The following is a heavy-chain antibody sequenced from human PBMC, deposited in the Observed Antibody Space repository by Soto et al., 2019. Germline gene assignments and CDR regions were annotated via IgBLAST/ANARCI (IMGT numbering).Heavy chain of an antibody. CDR1: GFTFSSYA. CDR3: GKNYYLDN. V-gene: IGHV3-23*01. J-gene: IGHJ4*02. CDR2: ITTSGDRT. Sequence: EVQLLESGGGLVQPGGSLRLSCAASGFTFSSYAMSWVRQAPGKGLEWVSSITTSGDRTYYADSVKGRFTISRDNSKNTLSLQMNSLRAEDTAIYYCGKNYYLDNWGQGTLVTVSS.